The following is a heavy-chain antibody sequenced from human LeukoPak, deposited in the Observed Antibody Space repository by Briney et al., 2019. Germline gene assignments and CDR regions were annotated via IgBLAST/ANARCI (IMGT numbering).Heavy chain of an antibody. CDR3: ASYLYWWSDLGY. J-gene: IGHJ4*02. Sequence: PGGSLRLSCAASGFTFSSYSMNWVRQAPGKGLEWVAFIRSDGNSKYYADSVKGRFTISRDNAKNSLYLQMNSLRVEDTAVYYCASYLYWWSDLGYWGQGTLVTVSS. CDR2: IRSDGNSK. D-gene: IGHD2-8*02. CDR1: GFTFSSYS. V-gene: IGHV3-30*02.